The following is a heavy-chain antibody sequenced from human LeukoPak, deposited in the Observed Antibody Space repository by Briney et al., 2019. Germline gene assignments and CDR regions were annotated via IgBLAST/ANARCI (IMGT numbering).Heavy chain of an antibody. V-gene: IGHV3-23*01. Sequence: GGSLRLSCAASGFTFSSYAMNWVRQAPGKGLEWVSAISGGGDITYYAGSVKGRFTISRDNSKNTLCLQVSSLRADDTAVYYCAKAHSGSFYSGIHWGQGTLVTVSS. CDR3: AKAHSGSFYSGIH. CDR1: GFTFSSYA. J-gene: IGHJ4*02. D-gene: IGHD1-26*01. CDR2: ISGGGDIT.